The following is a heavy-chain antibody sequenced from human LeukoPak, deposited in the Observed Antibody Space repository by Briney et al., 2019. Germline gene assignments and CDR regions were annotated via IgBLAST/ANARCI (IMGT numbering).Heavy chain of an antibody. CDR1: GFTFSYYS. D-gene: IGHD3-22*01. V-gene: IGHV3-74*01. J-gene: IGHJ4*02. CDR2: TNSDGSST. CDR3: ARGGDSSGYLY. Sequence: GGSLRLSCAASGFTFSYYSMHWVRQTLEKGLVWVSFTNSDGSSTNYADSVKGRFTISRDNAKNTLYLQMNSLRAEDTAVYYCARGGDSSGYLYWGQGTLVTVSS.